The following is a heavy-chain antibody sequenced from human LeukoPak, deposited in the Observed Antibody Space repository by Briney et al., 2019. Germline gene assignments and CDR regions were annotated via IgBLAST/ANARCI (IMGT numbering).Heavy chain of an antibody. CDR3: ARWIVGATRETRWHWYFDL. V-gene: IGHV4-39*01. CDR1: GVSISSSNSY. Sequence: SETLSLTCTVSGVSISSSNSYWGWIRQPPGKGLEWIGSIYYSGNTYYNASLKSQVSISIDTSKNQFSLRLTSVTAADTAVYYCARWIVGATRETRWHWYFDLWGRGTLVTVSS. CDR2: IYYSGNT. D-gene: IGHD1-26*01. J-gene: IGHJ2*01.